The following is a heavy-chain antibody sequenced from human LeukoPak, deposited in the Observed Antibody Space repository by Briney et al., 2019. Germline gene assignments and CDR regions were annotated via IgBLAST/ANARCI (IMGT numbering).Heavy chain of an antibody. V-gene: IGHV3-7*01. CDR3: ARESDDYGMDV. Sequence: AGGSLRLSCAASGFTFSRYWMSWVRQAPGKGLEWVANIKQDGSEKYYVDSVKGRFTISRDNAKNSLYLQMNSLRAEDTAVYYCARESDDYGMDVWGQGTTVTVSS. CDR1: GFTFSRYW. J-gene: IGHJ6*02. D-gene: IGHD2-21*02. CDR2: IKQDGSEK.